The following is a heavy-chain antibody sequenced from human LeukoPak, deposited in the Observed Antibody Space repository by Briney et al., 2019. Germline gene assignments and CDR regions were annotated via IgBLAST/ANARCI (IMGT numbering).Heavy chain of an antibody. Sequence: SETLSLTCTVSGGSISSYYWSWIRQPPGKGLEWIGYIYYSGSTDYNPSLKSRVTISVDTSKNQFSLKLNSVTAADTAVYYCAGGGDSGGYYYPMFDYWGQGTLVTVSS. V-gene: IGHV4-59*01. CDR3: AGGGDSGGYYYPMFDY. D-gene: IGHD3-22*01. CDR1: GGSISSYY. J-gene: IGHJ4*02. CDR2: IYYSGST.